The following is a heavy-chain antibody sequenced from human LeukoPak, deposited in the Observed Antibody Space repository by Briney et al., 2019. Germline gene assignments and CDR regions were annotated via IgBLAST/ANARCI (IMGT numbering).Heavy chain of an antibody. CDR2: INSDGSST. V-gene: IGHV3-74*01. Sequence: HPGGSLRLSCAASGFTFRSYWMHWVRQAPGKGLVWVSRINSDGSSTSYADSVKGRFTISRDNAKNTLYLQMNSLRAEDTAVYYCARAIGYCSSTSCIYYFDYWGQGTLVTVSS. CDR3: ARAIGYCSSTSCIYYFDY. J-gene: IGHJ4*02. D-gene: IGHD2-2*01. CDR1: GFTFRSYW.